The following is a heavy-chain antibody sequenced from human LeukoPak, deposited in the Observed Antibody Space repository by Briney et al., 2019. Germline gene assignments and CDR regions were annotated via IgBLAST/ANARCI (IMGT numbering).Heavy chain of an antibody. V-gene: IGHV4-34*01. D-gene: IGHD4-17*01. J-gene: IGHJ3*02. CDR1: GGSFSGYY. CDR3: ARGGGYGADAFDI. CDR2: INHSGST. Sequence: PSETLSLTCAVYGGSFSGYYWSWIRQPPGKGLEWIGEINHSGSTNYNPSLKSRVTISVDRSKNQFSLKLSSVTAADTAVYYCARGGGYGADAFDIWGQGTMVTVSS.